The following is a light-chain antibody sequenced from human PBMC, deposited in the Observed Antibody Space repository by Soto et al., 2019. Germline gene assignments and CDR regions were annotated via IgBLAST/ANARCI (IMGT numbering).Light chain of an antibody. Sequence: ILTRSPDTLSLSRGERATAVCRATQSISSAYLAWLQQKRGQAPRLLIYRTSSRTTGFPGRFSGSGSGTYFTLTINRLEPDDFAVYYCQHSSSPFTFGPGTKVEIK. V-gene: IGKV3-20*01. CDR3: QHSSSPFT. J-gene: IGKJ3*01. CDR1: QSISSAY. CDR2: RTS.